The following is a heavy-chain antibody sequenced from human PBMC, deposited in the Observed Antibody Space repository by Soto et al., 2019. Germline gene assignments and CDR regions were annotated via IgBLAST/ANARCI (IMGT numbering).Heavy chain of an antibody. D-gene: IGHD3-9*01. CDR2: ISPSGTT. Sequence: SETLSLTCSLYSGSLSGYYWSWIRQPPGKGLEWIGEISPSGTTNYNPSLKSRVTISVDTSKNQFSLKLSSVTAADTAVYYCARVVRDYDILTGLYGMDVWGQGTTVTVSS. CDR3: ARVVRDYDILTGLYGMDV. CDR1: SGSLSGYY. J-gene: IGHJ6*02. V-gene: IGHV4-34*01.